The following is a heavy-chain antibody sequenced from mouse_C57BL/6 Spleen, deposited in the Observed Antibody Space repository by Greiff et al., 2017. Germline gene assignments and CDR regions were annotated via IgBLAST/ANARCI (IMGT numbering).Heavy chain of an antibody. CDR3: AREYGNH. CDR2: IYPGDGDT. CDR1: GYAFSSYW. J-gene: IGHJ2*01. Sequence: VQLQQSGPELVKPGASVKISCKASGYAFSSYWMNWVKQGPGKGLEWIGRIYPGDGDTNYNGKFKGKATLTADKSSRTAYMQLSSLTSEDSAVYFCAREYGNHWGQGTTLTVSS. V-gene: IGHV1-82*01. D-gene: IGHD2-1*01.